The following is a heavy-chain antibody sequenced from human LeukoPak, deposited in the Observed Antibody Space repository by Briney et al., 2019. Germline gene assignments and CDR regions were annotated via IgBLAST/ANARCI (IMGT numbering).Heavy chain of an antibody. Sequence: GRSLRLSCAASGFTFDDYAMHWVRQAPGKGLEWVSCISWNSGSIGYADSVKGRFTISRDNAKNSLYLQMNSLRAEDTALYYCAKALNAGPYFDYWGQGTLVTVSS. CDR2: ISWNSGSI. V-gene: IGHV3-9*01. D-gene: IGHD2-8*01. CDR1: GFTFDDYA. J-gene: IGHJ4*02. CDR3: AKALNAGPYFDY.